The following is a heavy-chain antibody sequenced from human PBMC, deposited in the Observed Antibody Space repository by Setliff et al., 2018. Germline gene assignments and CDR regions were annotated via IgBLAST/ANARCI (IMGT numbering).Heavy chain of an antibody. D-gene: IGHD6-13*01. J-gene: IGHJ4*02. Sequence: PGGSLRLSCVASGFTFNHFVMNWVRQAPGKRPEWVSAISGHGDSPYYADSVKGRFTISRDNSKNTLYLEMISLRAEDSALYYCAKEAFSSFWYNYFDSWGQGTLVTVSS. V-gene: IGHV3-23*01. CDR2: ISGHGDSP. CDR3: AKEAFSSFWYNYFDS. CDR1: GFTFNHFV.